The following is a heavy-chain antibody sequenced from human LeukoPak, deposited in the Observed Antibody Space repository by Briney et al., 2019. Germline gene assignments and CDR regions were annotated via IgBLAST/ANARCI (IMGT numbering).Heavy chain of an antibody. CDR1: GFIFTNYW. V-gene: IGHV3-74*01. J-gene: IGHJ4*02. D-gene: IGHD1-26*01. CDR3: ARGGYSGSYYRFD. CDR2: IDKEGSAA. Sequence: GGSLRLSCVSSGFIFTNYWMHWVRQVPGRGPVWVGRIDKEGSAAFYAESVKGRFTISRDNVKSTVYLQMNSLTAEDTAVYHCARGGYSGSYYRFDWGQGTLVTVSS.